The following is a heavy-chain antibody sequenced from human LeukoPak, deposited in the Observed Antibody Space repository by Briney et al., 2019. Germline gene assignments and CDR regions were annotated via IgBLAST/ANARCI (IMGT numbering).Heavy chain of an antibody. Sequence: GSLRLSCAASGFTFSSYSMNWVRQAPGKGLEWVSSISSSSSYIYYADSVKGRFTISRDNAKNSLYLQMNSLRAEDTAVYYCARGGEPYYYYDSSGYYDDYWGQGTLVTVSS. D-gene: IGHD3-22*01. J-gene: IGHJ4*02. V-gene: IGHV3-21*01. CDR1: GFTFSSYS. CDR2: ISSSSSYI. CDR3: ARGGEPYYYYDSSGYYDDY.